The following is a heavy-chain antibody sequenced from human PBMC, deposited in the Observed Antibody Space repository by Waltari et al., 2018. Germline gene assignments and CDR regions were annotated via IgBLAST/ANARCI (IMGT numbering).Heavy chain of an antibody. CDR3: ARDRGLRGGYDLLDY. J-gene: IGHJ4*02. D-gene: IGHD5-12*01. Sequence: QVQLQESGPGLVTPSGTLSPTCAVSGVPTRSSNWWRWVRQPPGKGLEWLGEIHPSGTTNYNPSLKSRVTISVDNSKNQFSLKLSSVTAADTAVYYCARDRGLRGGYDLLDYWGQGTLVTVSS. CDR2: IHPSGTT. V-gene: IGHV4-4*02. CDR1: GVPTRSSNW.